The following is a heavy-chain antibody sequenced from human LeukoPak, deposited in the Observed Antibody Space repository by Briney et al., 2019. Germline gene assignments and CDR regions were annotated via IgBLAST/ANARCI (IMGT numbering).Heavy chain of an antibody. CDR1: GFTVSINY. CDR3: ARGETSSYDY. V-gene: IGHV3-53*01. Sequence: GGSLRLSCAASGFTVSINYMSWVRQAPGKGLEWVSVIYSGGNTYYADSVKGRFTISRDNSKNTVYLQMNSLRAEDTAVCYCARGETSSYDYWGQGTLVTVSS. CDR2: IYSGGNT. J-gene: IGHJ4*02. D-gene: IGHD2-2*01.